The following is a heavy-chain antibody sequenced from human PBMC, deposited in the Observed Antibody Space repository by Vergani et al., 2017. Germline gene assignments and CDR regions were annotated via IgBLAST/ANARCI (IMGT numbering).Heavy chain of an antibody. CDR1: GGSISSYY. CDR3: ARVYYDFWSGYYWRAGGFDP. V-gene: IGHV4-59*01. J-gene: IGHJ5*02. Sequence: VQLQESGPGLVKPSETLSLTCTVSGGSISSYYWSWIRQPPGKGLEWIGYIYYSGSTNYNPSLKSRVTISVDTSKNQFSLKLSSVTAADMAVYYCARVYYDFWSGYYWRAGGFDPWGQGTLVTVSS. CDR2: IYYSGST. D-gene: IGHD3-3*01.